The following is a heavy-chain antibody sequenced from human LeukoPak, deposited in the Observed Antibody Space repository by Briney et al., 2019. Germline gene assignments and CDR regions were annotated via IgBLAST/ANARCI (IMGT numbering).Heavy chain of an antibody. Sequence: SETLSLTCTVSGGSISSGGYYWSWIRQHPGKGLEWIGYIYYSGSTYYNPSLKSRVTISVDTSKNQFSLKLSSVTAADTAVYYCAGAITQWQQLVPVGYWFDPWGQGTLVTVSS. CDR1: GGSISSGGYY. CDR2: IYYSGST. V-gene: IGHV4-31*03. J-gene: IGHJ5*02. D-gene: IGHD6-13*01. CDR3: AGAITQWQQLVPVGYWFDP.